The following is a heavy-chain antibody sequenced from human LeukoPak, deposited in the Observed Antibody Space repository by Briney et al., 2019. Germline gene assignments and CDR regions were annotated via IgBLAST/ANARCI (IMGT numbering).Heavy chain of an antibody. D-gene: IGHD6-13*01. CDR2: ISGSGGST. CDR1: GFTFDDYA. V-gene: IGHV3-23*01. Sequence: GGSLRLSCAASGFTFDDYAMHWVRQAPGKGLEWVSAISGSGGSTYFADSVKGRFSISRDNSKNTLYLLMNSLRAEDTAVYYCAKDRAYSSSWYAFDIWGQGTMVTVSS. J-gene: IGHJ3*02. CDR3: AKDRAYSSSWYAFDI.